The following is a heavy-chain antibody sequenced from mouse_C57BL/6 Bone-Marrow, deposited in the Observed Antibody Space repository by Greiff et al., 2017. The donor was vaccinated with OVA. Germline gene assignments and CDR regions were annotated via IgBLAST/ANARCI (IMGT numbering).Heavy chain of an antibody. V-gene: IGHV1-15*01. D-gene: IGHD2-5*01. CDR1: GYTFTDYE. CDR2: IDPETGGT. J-gene: IGHJ2*01. Sequence: QVQLQQPRAELVRPGASVTLSCKASGYTFTDYEMHWVKQTPVHGLEWIGAIDPETGGTAYNQKFKGKAILTADKSSSTAYMELRSLTSEDSAVYYCTRRGSYYSNPDYWGQGTTLTVSS. CDR3: TRRGSYYSNPDY.